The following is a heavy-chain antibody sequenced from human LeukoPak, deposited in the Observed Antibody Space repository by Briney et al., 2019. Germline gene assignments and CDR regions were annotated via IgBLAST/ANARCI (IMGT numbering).Heavy chain of an antibody. V-gene: IGHV3-73*01. D-gene: IGHD3-10*01. J-gene: IGHJ4*02. Sequence: GGSLRLSCAASGFTFSGAAMHWVRQASGKGLEWVGHIRSKPNNYATAYAASVKGRFTISRDDSKNTAYLQMTGLKTEDTAVYYCIHYGSGSYSTDYWGQGTLVTVSS. CDR2: IRSKPNNYAT. CDR3: IHYGSGSYSTDY. CDR1: GFTFSGAA.